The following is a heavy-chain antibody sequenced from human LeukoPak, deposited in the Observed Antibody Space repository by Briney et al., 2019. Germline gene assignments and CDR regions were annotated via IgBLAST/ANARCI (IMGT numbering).Heavy chain of an antibody. CDR2: IYHSGST. J-gene: IGHJ4*02. Sequence: SQTLSLTCTVSGGSISSGGYYWSWIRQHPGKGLEWIGYIYHSGSTYYNPSLKSRVTISVDTSKNQFSLKLSSVTAADTAVYYCARDDYGGNALGYWGQGTLVTVSS. D-gene: IGHD4-23*01. CDR3: ARDDYGGNALGY. CDR1: GGSISSGGYY. V-gene: IGHV4-31*03.